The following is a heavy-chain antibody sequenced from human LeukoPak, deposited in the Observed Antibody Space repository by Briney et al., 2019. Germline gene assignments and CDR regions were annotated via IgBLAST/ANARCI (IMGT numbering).Heavy chain of an antibody. Sequence: SVKPSCTASGYTFTGYNIHWVRQVPGQGLEWMGWINTNSGETNYAQNFQGRVTMTRDTSISTAYMELNRLRSDDTAVYYCAIVGEALDYWGQGALVTVSS. CDR3: AIVGEALDY. CDR1: GYTFTGYN. J-gene: IGHJ4*02. CDR2: INTNSGET. V-gene: IGHV1-2*02. D-gene: IGHD4-17*01.